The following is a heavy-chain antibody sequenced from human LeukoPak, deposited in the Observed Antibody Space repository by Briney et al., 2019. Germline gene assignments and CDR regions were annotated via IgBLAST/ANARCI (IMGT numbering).Heavy chain of an antibody. V-gene: IGHV1-69-2*01. D-gene: IGHD6-13*01. J-gene: IGHJ5*02. CDR3: ASGIAAAGT. CDR2: VDPEDGET. CDR1: GYTFTDYY. Sequence: ASVKVSCKVSGYTFTDYYMHWEQQAPGKGLEWMGLVDPEDGETIYAEKFQGRVTITADTSTDTAYMELSSLRSEDTAVYYCASGIAAAGTWGQGALVTVSS.